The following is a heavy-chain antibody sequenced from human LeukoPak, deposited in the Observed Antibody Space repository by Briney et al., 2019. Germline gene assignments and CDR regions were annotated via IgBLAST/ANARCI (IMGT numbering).Heavy chain of an antibody. CDR3: ASLGDMMAPTWIIDY. J-gene: IGHJ4*02. D-gene: IGHD2-2*03. CDR2: IIPIFGTA. V-gene: IGHV1-69*01. Sequence: GSSVKVSCKASGGTFSSYAISWVRQAPGQGLEWMGGIIPIFGTANYAQKFQGRVTITADESTSTAYMELSSLRSEDTAVYYCASLGDMMAPTWIIDYWGQGTLVTVSS. CDR1: GGTFSSYA.